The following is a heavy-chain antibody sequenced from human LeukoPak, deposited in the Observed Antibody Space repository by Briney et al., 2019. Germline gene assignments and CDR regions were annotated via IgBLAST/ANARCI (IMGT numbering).Heavy chain of an antibody. V-gene: IGHV1-46*01. Sequence: ASVKVSCKASGYTFTSYYMHWVRQAPGQGLEWMGIINPSGGSTSYAQKFQGRVTMTRDMSTSTVYMELSSLRSEDTAVYHCTYYDISRYYFDYWGQGTLVTVSS. D-gene: IGHD3-9*01. CDR3: TYYDISRYYFDY. CDR2: INPSGGST. J-gene: IGHJ4*02. CDR1: GYTFTSYY.